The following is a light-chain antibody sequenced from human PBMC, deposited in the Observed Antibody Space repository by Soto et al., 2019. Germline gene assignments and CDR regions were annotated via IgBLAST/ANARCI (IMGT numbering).Light chain of an antibody. J-gene: IGKJ1*01. Sequence: AIQRTQSPSSMSASVGDSVTITCRVSQGIRNDLGWYQQKPGKAPKLLIYAASTRQSGVPSRFSGSGSGTDFTLTVSSLQYEDFATYYCQQYYSYTPTFGQGTKVDIK. V-gene: IGKV1-6*01. CDR2: AAS. CDR3: QQYYSYTPT. CDR1: QGIRND.